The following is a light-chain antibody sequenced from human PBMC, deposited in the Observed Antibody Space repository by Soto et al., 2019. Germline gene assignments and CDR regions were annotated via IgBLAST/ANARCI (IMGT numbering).Light chain of an antibody. CDR1: QSVDSDY. J-gene: IGKJ1*01. V-gene: IGKV3-20*01. Sequence: ERVLTQSPGTLAVSPGQRASLSFRDSQSVDSDYLAWYQQRPGQAPRIXIYGASTRATGIPDSCSGSGSGTEFTLTISRLEPEDFAVYSCQQYKSSPETFGQGTNVDI. CDR2: GAS. CDR3: QQYKSSPET.